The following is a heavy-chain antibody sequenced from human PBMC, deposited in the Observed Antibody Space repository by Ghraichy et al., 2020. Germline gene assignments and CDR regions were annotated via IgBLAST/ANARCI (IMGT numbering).Heavy chain of an antibody. J-gene: IGHJ5*02. CDR3: ARDHSATNYGSGTYWWFDP. CDR1: GFTFSTYW. V-gene: IGHV1-46*01. CDR2: INPSGSST. D-gene: IGHD3-10*01. Sequence: ASVKVSCKASGFTFSTYWMHWVRQAPGQGLEWMGVINPSGSSTICAQRFQGRVTMTRDTFTSTVYMELSSLRSEDTAVYYCARDHSATNYGSGTYWWFDPWGQGTLVTVSS.